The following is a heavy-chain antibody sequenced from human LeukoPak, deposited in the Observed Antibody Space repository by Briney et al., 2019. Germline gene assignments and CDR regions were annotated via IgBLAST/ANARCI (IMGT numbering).Heavy chain of an antibody. V-gene: IGHV3-21*01. CDR1: GFTFSSYS. Sequence: PGGSLRLSCAASGFTFSSYSMNWVRRAPGKGLEWVSSISSSSRYIYYADSVKGRFTISRDNAKNSLYLQMNSLRAEDTAVYYCARVPQSQYDYGDYLFDYGGQGTLVTVPS. CDR3: ARVPQSQYDYGDYLFDY. D-gene: IGHD4-17*01. J-gene: IGHJ4*02. CDR2: ISSSSRYI.